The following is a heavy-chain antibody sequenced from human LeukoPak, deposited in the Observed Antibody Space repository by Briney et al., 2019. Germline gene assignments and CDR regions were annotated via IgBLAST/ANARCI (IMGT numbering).Heavy chain of an antibody. Sequence: GASVKVSCKASGYTFTSYDINWVRQATGQGLEWMGWMNPNSGNTGYAQKFQGRGTMTRNTSISTAYMELSSLRSEDTAVYYCARGASIVGDTSIWFDRWGQGTLVTVSS. D-gene: IGHD1-26*01. V-gene: IGHV1-8*01. J-gene: IGHJ5*02. CDR1: GYTFTSYD. CDR3: ARGASIVGDTSIWFDR. CDR2: MNPNSGNT.